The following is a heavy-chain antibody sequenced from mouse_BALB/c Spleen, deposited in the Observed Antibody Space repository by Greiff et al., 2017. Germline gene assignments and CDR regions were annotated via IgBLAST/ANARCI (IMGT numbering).Heavy chain of an antibody. V-gene: IGHV7-1*02. D-gene: IGHD1-1*01. CDR2: SRNKANDYTT. J-gene: IGHJ3*01. CDR1: GFTFSDFY. CDR3: ARGYYYGSSPWFAY. Sequence: EVMLVESGGGLVQPGGSLRLSCATSGFTFSDFYMEWVRQPPGKRLEWIAASRNKANDYTTEYSASVKGRFIVSRDTSQSILYLQMNALRAEDTAIYYCARGYYYGSSPWFAYWGQGTLVTVSA.